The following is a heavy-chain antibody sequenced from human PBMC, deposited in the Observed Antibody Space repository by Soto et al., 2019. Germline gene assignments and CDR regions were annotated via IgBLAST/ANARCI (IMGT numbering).Heavy chain of an antibody. CDR2: ISAYNGKT. CDR3: AVMVDRY. J-gene: IGHJ4*02. CDR1: GGTFSSYA. V-gene: IGHV1-18*01. Sequence: ASVKVSCKASGGTFSSYAISWVRQAPGQGLEWMGWISAYNGKTNYAQKLQGRVTMTTDTSTSTAYMELRSLRSDDTAVYYCAVMVDRYWGQGTLVTVSS. D-gene: IGHD2-8*01.